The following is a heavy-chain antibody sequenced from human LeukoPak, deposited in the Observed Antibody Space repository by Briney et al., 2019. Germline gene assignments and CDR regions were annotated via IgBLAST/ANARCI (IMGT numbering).Heavy chain of an antibody. CDR3: ARGPNSNWSGLDF. CDR2: ITSSSDSI. CDR1: GFTFSAYS. Sequence: GGSLRLSCATSGFTFSAYSMIWVRQTPGKGLECLSYITSSSDSIHYADSVRGRFTVSRDNAKNSLYLQMNNLRAEDTAVYYCARGPNSNWSGLDFWGQGTLLTVSS. D-gene: IGHD6-6*01. V-gene: IGHV3-48*01. J-gene: IGHJ4*02.